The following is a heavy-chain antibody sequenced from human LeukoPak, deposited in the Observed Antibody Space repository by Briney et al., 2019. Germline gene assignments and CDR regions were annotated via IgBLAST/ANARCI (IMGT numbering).Heavy chain of an antibody. CDR3: ARENIVVVPAAIQRWFDP. J-gene: IGHJ5*02. V-gene: IGHV3-30*01. CDR1: GFTFSSYA. Sequence: PGRSLSLSCAASGFTFSSYAMHWVRQAPGKGLEWMAVISYDGSNKYYADSVKGRFTISRDNSKNTLYLQMNSLRAEDTAVYYCARENIVVVPAAIQRWFDPWGQGTLVTVSS. D-gene: IGHD2-2*02. CDR2: ISYDGSNK.